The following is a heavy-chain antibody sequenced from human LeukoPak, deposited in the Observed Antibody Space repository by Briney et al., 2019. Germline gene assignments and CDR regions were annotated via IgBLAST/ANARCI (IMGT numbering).Heavy chain of an antibody. J-gene: IGHJ4*02. D-gene: IGHD1-14*01. V-gene: IGHV5-51*01. CDR2: IYPGDSDT. CDR1: GYSFTRYW. CDR3: ARFSRSRALATGDY. Sequence: GESLKISCRGCGYSFTRYWIGWVRQMPGKGLEWMGIIYPGDSDTRYSPSFQGQVTISADKSISTAYLQWSSLKASDTAMYYCARFSRSRALATGDYWGQGTLVTVSS.